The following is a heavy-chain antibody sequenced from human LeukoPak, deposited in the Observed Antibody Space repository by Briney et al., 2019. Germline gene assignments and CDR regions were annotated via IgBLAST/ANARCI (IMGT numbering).Heavy chain of an antibody. J-gene: IGHJ4*02. V-gene: IGHV4-59*12. CDR2: IDYSGSA. D-gene: IGHD3-3*01. CDR3: ARARFWSGYPFDY. Sequence: SETLSLTCTVSGGSISSYYWSWIRQSPGKGLEWIGYIDYSGSAYYNPSFKSRVTISVDTSKNQFSLKLSSVTAADTAVYYCARARFWSGYPFDYWGQGTLVTVSS. CDR1: GGSISSYY.